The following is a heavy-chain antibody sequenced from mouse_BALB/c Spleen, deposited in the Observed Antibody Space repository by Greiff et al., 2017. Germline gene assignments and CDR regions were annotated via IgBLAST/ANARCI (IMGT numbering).Heavy chain of an antibody. CDR3: ARSTYYAMDY. CDR1: GYSITSDYA. Sequence: DVKLQESGPGLVKPSQSLSLTCTVTGYSITSDYAWNWIRQFPGNKLEWMGYISYSGSTSYNPSLKSRISITRDTSKNQFFLQLNSVTTEDTATYYCARSTYYAMDYWGQGTSVTVSS. CDR2: ISYSGST. V-gene: IGHV3-2*02. J-gene: IGHJ4*01.